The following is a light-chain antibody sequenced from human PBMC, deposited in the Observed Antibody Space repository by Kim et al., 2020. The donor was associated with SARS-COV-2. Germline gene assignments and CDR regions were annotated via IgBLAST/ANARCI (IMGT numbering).Light chain of an antibody. CDR2: RDS. CDR1: NIGSKN. J-gene: IGLJ3*02. CDR3: QVWDSSSWV. Sequence: VALGQTDRSTCGGNNIGSKNVHWYQQKPGQAPVLVIYRDSNRPSGIPERFSGSNSGNTATLTISRAQAGDEADYYCQVWDSSSWVFGGGTQLTVL. V-gene: IGLV3-9*01.